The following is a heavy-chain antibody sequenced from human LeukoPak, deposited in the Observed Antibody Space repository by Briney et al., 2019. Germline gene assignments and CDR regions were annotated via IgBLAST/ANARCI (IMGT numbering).Heavy chain of an antibody. Sequence: GGSLRLSCAASGFTFSSYEMNWVRQAPGKGLEWVSYISSSGSTIYYADSVKGRFTISRDNAKNSLYLHMNNLRAEDTAVYYCATYSRTSMVSGNYWGQGTLVTVSS. CDR2: ISSSGSTI. V-gene: IGHV3-48*03. D-gene: IGHD5-18*01. CDR1: GFTFSSYE. CDR3: ATYSRTSMVSGNY. J-gene: IGHJ4*02.